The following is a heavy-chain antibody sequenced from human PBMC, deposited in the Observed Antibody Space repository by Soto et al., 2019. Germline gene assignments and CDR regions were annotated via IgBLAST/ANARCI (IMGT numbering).Heavy chain of an antibody. Sequence: QVQLVQSGAEVKKPGSSVKVSCKASGGTFSSYAISWVRQAPGQGLEWMGGLIPIFGTANYAQKFQGRVTITADESTSTAYMELSSLRSEDTAVYYCARMGHPYYYDSSGFSLDYWGQGTLVTVSS. CDR1: GGTFSSYA. D-gene: IGHD3-22*01. CDR3: ARMGHPYYYDSSGFSLDY. J-gene: IGHJ4*02. V-gene: IGHV1-69*01. CDR2: LIPIFGTA.